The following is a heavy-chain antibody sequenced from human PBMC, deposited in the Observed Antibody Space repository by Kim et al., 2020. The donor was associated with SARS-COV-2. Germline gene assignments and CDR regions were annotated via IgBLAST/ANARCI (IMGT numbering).Heavy chain of an antibody. CDR3: AVDPTDRYYYYMDV. J-gene: IGHJ6*03. CDR2: INTSGTT. Sequence: GGSLRLSCAASGFIVSSKYMGWVRQAPGKGLEWVSVINTSGTTYYVDSVKGRFTISRHYSKNILFLQMDSLRAEDTAVYYCAVDPTDRYYYYMDVWGKGTTVTVSS. CDR1: GFIVSSKY. V-gene: IGHV3-53*04.